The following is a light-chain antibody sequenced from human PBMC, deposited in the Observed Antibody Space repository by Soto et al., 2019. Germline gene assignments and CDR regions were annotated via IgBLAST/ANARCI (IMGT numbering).Light chain of an antibody. J-gene: IGKJ1*01. CDR1: QSVSSSY. Sequence: EIVLTQSPGTLSLSPGERATLACRASQSVSSSYLAWFQQKPGQAHRLLIYGASSRATGIPDRFSGSGSGADFTLTISRLEPEDFAVYYCQQAASSPVTFGQGTKVELK. V-gene: IGKV3-20*01. CDR3: QQAASSPVT. CDR2: GAS.